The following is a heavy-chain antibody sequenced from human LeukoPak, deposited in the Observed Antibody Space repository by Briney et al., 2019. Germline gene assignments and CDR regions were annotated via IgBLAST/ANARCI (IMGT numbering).Heavy chain of an antibody. CDR2: IVVGSGNT. CDR3: AAVGPNDCVWGSYRPDAFDI. D-gene: IGHD3-16*02. CDR1: GFTFTSSA. Sequence: SVKVSCKASGFTFTSSAMQWVRQARGQRLEWIGRIVVGSGNTNYAQKFQERVTITRDMSTSTAYMELSSLRSEDTAVYYCAAVGPNDCVWGSYRPDAFDIWGQGTMVTVSS. J-gene: IGHJ3*02. V-gene: IGHV1-58*02.